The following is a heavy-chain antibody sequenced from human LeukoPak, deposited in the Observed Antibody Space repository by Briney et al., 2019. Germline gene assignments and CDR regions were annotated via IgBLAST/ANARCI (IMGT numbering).Heavy chain of an antibody. D-gene: IGHD3-10*01. V-gene: IGHV1-2*02. CDR2: INPNSGGT. Sequence: EASVKVSCKASGYTFTGYYMHWVRQAPGQGLEWMGWINPNSGGTSYAQKFQGRVTITRDTSISTAYMELSRLRSDDTAVYYCARDLMVRGVIPLFNYWGQGTLVTVSS. J-gene: IGHJ4*02. CDR1: GYTFTGYY. CDR3: ARDLMVRGVIPLFNY.